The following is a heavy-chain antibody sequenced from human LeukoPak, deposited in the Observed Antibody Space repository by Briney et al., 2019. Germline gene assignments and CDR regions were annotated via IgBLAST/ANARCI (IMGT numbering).Heavy chain of an antibody. J-gene: IGHJ5*02. D-gene: IGHD3-10*01. CDR2: IYYSGDT. V-gene: IGHV4-59*01. Sequence: SETLSLTCTVSDGAIAGYSWSWIRQRPGKGLEWICYIYYSGDTNYNPSLQSRVTVSVATSKNQFSLRLTSVTASDTAVDYCVRGPYGSGISNWFDPWGQGTLVIVSS. CDR3: VRGPYGSGISNWFDP. CDR1: DGAIAGYS.